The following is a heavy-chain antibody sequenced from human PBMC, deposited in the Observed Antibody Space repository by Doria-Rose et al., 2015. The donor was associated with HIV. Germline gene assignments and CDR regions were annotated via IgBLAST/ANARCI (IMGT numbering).Heavy chain of an antibody. CDR3: ATITHYFDGSGYDAFFFDS. Sequence: QVQLVQSGAEVKRPGSSVKVSCKASGGSFSNLAVNWVRQAPGQGLEWMAGIIPVFGTANYAQRTQGRVTITADKSTSTAYMELSSLTSEDTAVYHCATITHYFDGSGYDAFFFDSWGQGTLVTVSS. D-gene: IGHD3-22*01. CDR1: GGSFSNLA. CDR2: IIPVFGTA. J-gene: IGHJ4*02. V-gene: IGHV1-69*14.